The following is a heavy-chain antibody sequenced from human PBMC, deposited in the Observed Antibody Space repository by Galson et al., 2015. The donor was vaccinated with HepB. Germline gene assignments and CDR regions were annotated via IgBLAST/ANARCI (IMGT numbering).Heavy chain of an antibody. CDR3: ASNLRLFTIFGVGSMGGP. CDR1: GFTFSSYS. CDR2: ISSSSSTI. J-gene: IGHJ5*02. V-gene: IGHV3-48*01. Sequence: SLRLSCAASGFTFSSYSMNWVRQAPGKGLEWVSYISSSSSTIYYADSVKGRFTISRDNAKNSLYLQMNSLRAEDTAVYYCASNLRLFTIFGVGSMGGPWGQGTLVTVSS. D-gene: IGHD3-3*01.